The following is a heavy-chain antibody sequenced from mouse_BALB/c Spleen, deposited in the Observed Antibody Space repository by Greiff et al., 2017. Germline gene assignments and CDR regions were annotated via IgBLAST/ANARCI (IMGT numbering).Heavy chain of an antibody. D-gene: IGHD1-1*01. CDR1: GYSFTGYY. J-gene: IGHJ3*01. V-gene: IGHV1-26*01. CDR3: ARGDGSSSWFAY. Sequence: EVQLQQYGPELVKPGASVKISCKASGYSFTGYYMHWVKQSHVKSLEWIGRINPYNGATSYNQNFKDKASLTVDKSSSTAYMELHSLTSEDSAVYYCARGDGSSSWFAYWGQGTLVTVSA. CDR2: INPYNGAT.